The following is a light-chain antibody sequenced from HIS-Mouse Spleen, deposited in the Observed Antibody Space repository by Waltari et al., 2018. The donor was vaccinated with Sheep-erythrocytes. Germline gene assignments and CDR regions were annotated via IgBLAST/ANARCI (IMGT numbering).Light chain of an antibody. CDR1: QGISSY. CDR2: AAS. CDR3: QQSYSTPPLT. V-gene: IGKV1-8*01. Sequence: AIRMTQSPSSLSASTGDRVTITCRASQGISSYLAWYQQKPGKAPKLLIYAASTLQSGVPSRFSDSGSGTDFTLTISCLQSEDFATYYCQQSYSTPPLTFGGGTKVEIK. J-gene: IGKJ4*01.